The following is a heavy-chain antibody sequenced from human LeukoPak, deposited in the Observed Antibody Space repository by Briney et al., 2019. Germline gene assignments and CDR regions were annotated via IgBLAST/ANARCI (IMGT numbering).Heavy chain of an antibody. CDR3: ARDPGITIFGVVIRGDAFDI. J-gene: IGHJ3*02. D-gene: IGHD3-3*01. Sequence: GGFMRFSCAASCFTFSSYSMNWVRQAPGKRLEWGSYISSSSSTIYYADSVKGRFTISRDNVKNSLYLQMNSLRAEDTAVYYCARDPGITIFGVVIRGDAFDIWGQGTMVTVSS. V-gene: IGHV3-48*01. CDR1: CFTFSSYS. CDR2: ISSSSSTI.